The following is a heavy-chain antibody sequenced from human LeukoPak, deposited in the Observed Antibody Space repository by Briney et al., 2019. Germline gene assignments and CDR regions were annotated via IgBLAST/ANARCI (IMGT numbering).Heavy chain of an antibody. CDR1: GFTFSSYA. Sequence: PGGSLRLSCAASGFTFSSYAMSWVRQAPGKGLEWVSAISGSGGSTYYAGSVKGRFTISRDNSKNTLYLQMNSLRAEDTAVYYCAKGYIVATLRLDYWGQGTLVTVSS. CDR3: AKGYIVATLRLDY. D-gene: IGHD5-12*01. CDR2: ISGSGGST. J-gene: IGHJ4*02. V-gene: IGHV3-23*01.